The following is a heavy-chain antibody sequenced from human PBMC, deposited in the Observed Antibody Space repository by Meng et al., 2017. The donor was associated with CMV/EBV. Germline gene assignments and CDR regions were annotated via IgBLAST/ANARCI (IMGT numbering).Heavy chain of an antibody. D-gene: IGHD6-19*01. Sequence: ASVKVSCKASGYTFTSYGISWVRQAPGQGLEWMGRISAYNGNTNYAQKLQGRVTVTTDTSTSTAYMELRSLRSDDTAVYYCARDQYEVYSSGWFTSYNWFDPWGQGTLVTVSS. CDR1: GYTFTSYG. CDR2: ISAYNGNT. CDR3: ARDQYEVYSSGWFTSYNWFDP. J-gene: IGHJ5*02. V-gene: IGHV1-18*01.